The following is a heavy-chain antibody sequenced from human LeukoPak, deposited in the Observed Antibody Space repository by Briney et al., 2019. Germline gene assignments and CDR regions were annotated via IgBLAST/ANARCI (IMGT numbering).Heavy chain of an antibody. CDR3: AKGRGGSTSALWFDP. CDR1: GFTFDDYA. J-gene: IGHJ5*02. V-gene: IGHV3-9*01. CDR2: ISWNSGSI. D-gene: IGHD2-2*01. Sequence: GRSLRLSCAASGFTFDDYAMHWVRQAPGKGLEWVSGISWNSGSIGYADSVKGRFTISRDNAKNSLYLQMNSLRAEDTALYYCAKGRGGSTSALWFDPWGQGALVTVSS.